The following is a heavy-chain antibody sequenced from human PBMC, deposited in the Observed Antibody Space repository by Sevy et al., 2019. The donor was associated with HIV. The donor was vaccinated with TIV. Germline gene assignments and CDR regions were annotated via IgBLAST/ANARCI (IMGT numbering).Heavy chain of an antibody. CDR3: ARDLSGSYYYYYGMDV. V-gene: IGHV4-59*01. Sequence: SETLSLTCTVSGGSISSYYWSWIRQPPGKGLEWIGYIYYSGSTNYNPSLKSRVTISVDTSKNQFSLKLSSVTAADTAVYYCARDLSGSYYYYYGMDVWGQWTTVTVSS. CDR1: GGSISSYY. J-gene: IGHJ6*02. CDR2: IYYSGST. D-gene: IGHD1-26*01.